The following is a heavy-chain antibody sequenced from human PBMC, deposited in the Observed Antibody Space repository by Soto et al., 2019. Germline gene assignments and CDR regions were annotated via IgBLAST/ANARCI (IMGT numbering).Heavy chain of an antibody. CDR3: ARDHELHTRVWFGP. CDR2: IYHSGST. D-gene: IGHD2-21*01. V-gene: IGHV4-38-2*02. J-gene: IGHJ5*02. Sequence: SETLSLTCGVSGYSISGGYYWGWIRQPPGKGLECIGSIYHSGSTYYSPSLKSRVTISVDTSKNHFSLKLTSVTAADTAVHYCARDHELHTRVWFGPCGQGTLVTVSS. CDR1: GYSISGGYY.